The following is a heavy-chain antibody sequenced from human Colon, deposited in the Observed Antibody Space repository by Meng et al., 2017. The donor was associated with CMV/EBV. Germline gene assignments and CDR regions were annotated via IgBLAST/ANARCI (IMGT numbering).Heavy chain of an antibody. CDR2: INPNSGGA. CDR3: ARDPRPAGTGAYFDL. J-gene: IGHJ4*02. V-gene: IGHV1-2*02. CDR1: GYTFTENY. Sequence: ASVKVSCKASGYTFTENYIHWVRQAPGQGLEWMGWINPNSGGANYAQKFQGRVTMTRDTSISTAYMELSNLRSDDTAVYYCARDPRPAGTGAYFDLWGQGTLVTVSS. D-gene: IGHD2-2*01.